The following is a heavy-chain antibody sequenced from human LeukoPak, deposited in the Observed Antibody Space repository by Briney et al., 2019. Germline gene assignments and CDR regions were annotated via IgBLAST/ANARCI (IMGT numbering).Heavy chain of an antibody. V-gene: IGHV4-59*01. CDR1: GRSISSYY. CDR2: IYYSGST. CDR3: ALSLGFGELLVDY. Sequence: PPETLSLTCTVSGRSISSYYWSWIRQPPGKGLEWIGYIYYSGSTNYNPSLKSRVTISVDTSKNQFSLKLSSVTAADTAVYYCALSLGFGELLVDYWGQGTLVTVSS. J-gene: IGHJ4*02. D-gene: IGHD3-10*01.